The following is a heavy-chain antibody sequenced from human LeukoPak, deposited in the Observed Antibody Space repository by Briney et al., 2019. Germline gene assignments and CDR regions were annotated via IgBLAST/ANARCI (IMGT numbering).Heavy chain of an antibody. J-gene: IGHJ3*02. CDR3: ARSATVTKAFDI. Sequence: PGGSLRLSCAASGFTVSSGYMSWVRQAPGKGLEWVSVIYSGSSTYYADSVKGRFTISRDNSKSTLYLQMNSLRAEDTAVYYCARSATVTKAFDIWGQGTMVTVSS. CDR1: GFTVSSGY. CDR2: IYSGSST. V-gene: IGHV3-66*01. D-gene: IGHD4-17*01.